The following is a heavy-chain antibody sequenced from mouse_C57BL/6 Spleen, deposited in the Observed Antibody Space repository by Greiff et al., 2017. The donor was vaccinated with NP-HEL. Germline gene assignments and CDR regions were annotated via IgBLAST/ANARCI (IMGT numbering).Heavy chain of an antibody. CDR2: IDPSDSYT. CDR3: AITTVVATDYAMDY. D-gene: IGHD1-1*01. V-gene: IGHV1-69*01. Sequence: QVQLQQPGAELVMPGASVKLSCKASGYTFTSYWMHWVKQRPGQVLEWIGEIDPSDSYTNYNQKFKGKSTLTVDKSSSTAYMQLSSLTSEDSAVYYCAITTVVATDYAMDYWGQGTSVTVSS. CDR1: GYTFTSYW. J-gene: IGHJ4*01.